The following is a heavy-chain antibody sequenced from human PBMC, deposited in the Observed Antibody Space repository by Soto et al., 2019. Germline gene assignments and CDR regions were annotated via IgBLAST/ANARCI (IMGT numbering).Heavy chain of an antibody. V-gene: IGHV4-31*03. CDR2: IYYSGTT. J-gene: IGHJ6*02. Sequence: SETLSLTCTVSGGSISSGGYYWSWIRQHPEKGLEWISYIYYSGTTSYNPSLKSRATISVDTSKNQFSLKLNSVTAADTAVYYCARGGYYFYYGMDVRGQGTTVTVSS. CDR3: ARGGYYFYYGMDV. CDR1: GGSISSGGYY. D-gene: IGHD3-16*01.